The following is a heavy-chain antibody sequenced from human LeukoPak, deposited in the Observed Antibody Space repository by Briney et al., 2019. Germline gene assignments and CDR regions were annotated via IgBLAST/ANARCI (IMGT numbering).Heavy chain of an antibody. CDR1: GYSISSGYY. D-gene: IGHD4-11*01. CDR2: IYHSGST. V-gene: IGHV4-38-2*02. Sequence: PSETLSLTCTVSGYSISSGYYWGWIRQPPGKGLEWIGSIYHSGSTYYNPSLKSRVTISVDTSKNQFSLKLSSVTAADTAVYYCARANSNYYYYMDVWGKGTTVTVSS. J-gene: IGHJ6*03. CDR3: ARANSNYYYYMDV.